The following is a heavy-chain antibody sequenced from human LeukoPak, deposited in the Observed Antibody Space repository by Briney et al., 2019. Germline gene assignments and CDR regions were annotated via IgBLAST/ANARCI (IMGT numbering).Heavy chain of an antibody. V-gene: IGHV1-69*13. CDR1: GGTFSSYA. CDR3: ASAHYCSSTSCQPQAIDY. Sequence: SVKVSCRASGGTFSSYAISWVRQAPGQGLVGLGGIIPIFGTANYAQKCQGRVTITADESTSTAYMELSSLRSEDTAVYYCASAHYCSSTSCQPQAIDYWGQGTLVTVSS. D-gene: IGHD2-2*01. J-gene: IGHJ4*02. CDR2: IIPIFGTA.